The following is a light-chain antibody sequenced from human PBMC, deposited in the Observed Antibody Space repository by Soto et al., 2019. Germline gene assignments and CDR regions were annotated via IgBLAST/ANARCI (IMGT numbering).Light chain of an antibody. Sequence: DIQMTQSPSSLSASVGDSVTITCQASQDISNYLNWYQQKPGKAPKLLIYDASNLDIGVPSRFSGSGSGTHFTFTISSLQPEDFATYYCQQSYSTPGTFGPGTKVDIK. J-gene: IGKJ3*01. V-gene: IGKV1-33*01. CDR2: DAS. CDR3: QQSYSTPGT. CDR1: QDISNY.